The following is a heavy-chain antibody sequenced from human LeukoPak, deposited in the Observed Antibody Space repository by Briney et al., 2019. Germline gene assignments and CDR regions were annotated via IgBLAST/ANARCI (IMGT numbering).Heavy chain of an antibody. Sequence: GGSLRLSCAASGFTFSTYALNWVRQAPGKGLEWVSAISDSGGAIYYADSVKGRITMSRDNSKSSLFLQMNSLRAEDTAVYYCARIGSAAFTDYWGQGTLVTVSS. D-gene: IGHD3-3*02. CDR1: GFTFSTYA. CDR2: ISDSGGAI. J-gene: IGHJ4*02. CDR3: ARIGSAAFTDY. V-gene: IGHV3-23*01.